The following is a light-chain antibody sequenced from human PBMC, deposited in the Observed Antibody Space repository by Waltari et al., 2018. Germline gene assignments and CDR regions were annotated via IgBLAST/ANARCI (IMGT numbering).Light chain of an antibody. CDR2: DVN. CDR3: SSYAGGSLFV. V-gene: IGLV2-11*01. J-gene: IGLJ1*01. Sequence: SALTQPRSVSGSPGQSVPISCTGSNSDIGAYNYVSWYQQHPGRPPKLKIYDVNKRPSGVPRRFSGSKSGNTASLTISGLQAEDETDYYCSSYAGGSLFVFGDGTKVTVL. CDR1: NSDIGAYNY.